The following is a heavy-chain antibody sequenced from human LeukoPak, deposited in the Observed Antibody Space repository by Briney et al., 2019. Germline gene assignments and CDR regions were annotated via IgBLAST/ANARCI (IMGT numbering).Heavy chain of an antibody. CDR1: GGSISSYY. Sequence: SETLSLTCTVSGGSISSYYWSWIRQPPGKGLEWIGYIYYSGSTNYNPSLKSRVTISVDTSKNQFSLKLSSVTAADTAVYYCARMRGTTLFDYWGQGTLVIVSS. CDR2: IYYSGST. V-gene: IGHV4-59*01. D-gene: IGHD2/OR15-2a*01. CDR3: ARMRGTTLFDY. J-gene: IGHJ4*02.